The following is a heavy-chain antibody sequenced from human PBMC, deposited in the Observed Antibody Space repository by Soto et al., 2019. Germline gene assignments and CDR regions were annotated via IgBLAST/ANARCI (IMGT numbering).Heavy chain of an antibody. CDR2: INAGNGNT. CDR3: ARSLRRNYDFDY. J-gene: IGHJ4*02. CDR1: GYTFTSYA. Sequence: QVQLVQSGAEVKKPGASVKVSCKASGYTFTSYAMHWVRQAPGQRLEWMGWINAGNGNTKYSQKLQGRVTITRDTSASTAYMELSSLRSEDTAVYYCARSLRRNYDFDYWGQGTLVTVSS. D-gene: IGHD1-7*01. V-gene: IGHV1-3*01.